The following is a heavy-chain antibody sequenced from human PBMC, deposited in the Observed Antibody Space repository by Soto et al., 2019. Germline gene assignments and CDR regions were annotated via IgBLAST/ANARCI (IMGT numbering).Heavy chain of an antibody. CDR1: GFTFSSYS. D-gene: IGHD4-17*01. J-gene: IGHJ5*02. CDR2: ISSSSSTI. Sequence: GGSLRLSCAASGFTFSSYSMNWVRQAPGKGLEWVSYISSSSSTIYYADSVKGRFTISRDNAKNSLYLQMNSLRDEDTAVYYCARDMTTVTYGWFDPWGQGTLVTVSS. V-gene: IGHV3-48*02. CDR3: ARDMTTVTYGWFDP.